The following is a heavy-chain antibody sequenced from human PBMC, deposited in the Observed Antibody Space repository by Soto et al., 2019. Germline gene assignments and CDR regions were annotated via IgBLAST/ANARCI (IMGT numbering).Heavy chain of an antibody. CDR1: GYTFTDYD. CDR2: MNPNSGET. V-gene: IGHV1-8*01. J-gene: IGHJ4*02. CDR3: AKEGGRARGYNYGNTYFDY. Sequence: GASVKVSCKTSGYTFTDYDINWVRQATGQGLEWIGWMNPNSGETGYAQKFQGRVTMTRSASLSTAYLELNSLSAEDTAVYYCAKEGGRARGYNYGNTYFDYWGQGTRVTVSS. D-gene: IGHD5-12*01.